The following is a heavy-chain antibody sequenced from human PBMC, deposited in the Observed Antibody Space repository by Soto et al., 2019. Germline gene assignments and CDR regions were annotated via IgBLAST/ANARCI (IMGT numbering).Heavy chain of an antibody. CDR2: ISYDGSNK. D-gene: IGHD3-10*01. Sequence: SLRLSCAASGFTFSSYAMHWVRQAPGKGLEWVAVISYDGSNKYYADSVKGRFTISRDNSKNTLYLQMNSLRAEDTAVYYCARVAVRGVTPHYYYGMDVWGQGTTVTVSS. V-gene: IGHV3-30-3*01. CDR3: ARVAVRGVTPHYYYGMDV. J-gene: IGHJ6*02. CDR1: GFTFSSYA.